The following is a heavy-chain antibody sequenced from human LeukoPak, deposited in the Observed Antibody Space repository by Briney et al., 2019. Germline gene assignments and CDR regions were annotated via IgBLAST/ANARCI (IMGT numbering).Heavy chain of an antibody. J-gene: IGHJ5*02. V-gene: IGHV3-30*18. CDR1: GCTFSSYG. CDR2: ISYDGSNK. CDR3: AKGVEEQWLVRVWPQNWFDP. D-gene: IGHD6-19*01. Sequence: PGGSLRLSCAASGCTFSSYGMHWVRQAPGKGLEWVAVISYDGSNKYYADSAKGRFTISRDNSKNTLYLQMNSLRAEDTAVYYCAKGVEEQWLVRVWPQNWFDPWGQGTLVTVSS.